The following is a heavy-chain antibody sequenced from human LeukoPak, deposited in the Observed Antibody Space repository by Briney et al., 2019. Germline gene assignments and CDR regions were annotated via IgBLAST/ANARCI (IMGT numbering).Heavy chain of an antibody. Sequence: SETLSLTCTVSGGSISSYYWSWIRQPPGKGLEWIGYIYYSGSTNYNPSLKSRVTISVDTSKNQFSLKLSSVTAADTAVYYCARDLAGGDFDFWGQGILVTVSS. CDR1: GGSISSYY. D-gene: IGHD1-26*01. V-gene: IGHV4-59*01. CDR3: ARDLAGGDFDF. CDR2: IYYSGST. J-gene: IGHJ4*02.